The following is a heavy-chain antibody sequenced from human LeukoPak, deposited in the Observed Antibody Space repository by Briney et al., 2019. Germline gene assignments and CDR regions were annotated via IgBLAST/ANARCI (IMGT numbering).Heavy chain of an antibody. CDR2: ISSSSSYI. CDR3: ARDRLYCSSTSCPGDY. J-gene: IGHJ4*02. CDR1: GFTFRSYS. D-gene: IGHD2-2*01. V-gene: IGHV3-21*01. Sequence: GGSLRLSCAASGFTFRSYSMNWVRQAPGKGLEWVSSISSSSSYIYYADSVKGRFTISRDNAKNSLYLQMNSLRAEDTAVYYCARDRLYCSSTSCPGDYWGQGTLVTVSS.